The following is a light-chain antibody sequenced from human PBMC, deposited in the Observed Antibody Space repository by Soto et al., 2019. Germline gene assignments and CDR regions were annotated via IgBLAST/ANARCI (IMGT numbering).Light chain of an antibody. J-gene: IGKJ1*01. CDR1: QGISTY. V-gene: IGKV1-9*01. CDR3: QQLNNYPRT. CDR2: AAS. Sequence: IQLTQSPSSLSASVGDRVTITCRASQGISTYLAWYQQKPGKAPNLLIYAASTLLSGVPSRFSGSGSGTEFTLTTSSLQPEDFATYYCQQLNNYPRTFGQGTKVDIK.